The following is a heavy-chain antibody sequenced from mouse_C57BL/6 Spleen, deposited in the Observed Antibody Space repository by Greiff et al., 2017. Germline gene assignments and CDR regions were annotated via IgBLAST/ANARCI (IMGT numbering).Heavy chain of an antibody. CDR3: ARGNYGNYGWFAY. CDR1: GYTFTSYW. D-gene: IGHD2-1*01. CDR2: IDPNSGGT. Sequence: QVQLQQPGAELVKPGASVKLSCKASGYTFTSYWMHWVKQRPGRGLEWIGGIDPNSGGTKYNEKFKSKATLTVDKPSSTAYMQLSSLTSEDSAVYYCARGNYGNYGWFAYWGQGTLVTVSA. V-gene: IGHV1-72*01. J-gene: IGHJ3*01.